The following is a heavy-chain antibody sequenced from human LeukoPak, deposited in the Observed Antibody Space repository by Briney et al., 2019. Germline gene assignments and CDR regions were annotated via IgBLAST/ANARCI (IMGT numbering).Heavy chain of an antibody. CDR3: ARGPPGISYPLDY. CDR2: LSYDGSNQ. CDR1: GFTFRSYT. Sequence: QPGRTLRLSCAASGFTFRSYTMHWVRQAPGKGLEWVAVLSYDGSNQFYADSVMGRFTISRDNSKNTLYLQMNSLRAEDTAVYYCARGPPGISYPLDYWGQGTLVTVSS. D-gene: IGHD1-26*01. V-gene: IGHV3-30*04. J-gene: IGHJ4*02.